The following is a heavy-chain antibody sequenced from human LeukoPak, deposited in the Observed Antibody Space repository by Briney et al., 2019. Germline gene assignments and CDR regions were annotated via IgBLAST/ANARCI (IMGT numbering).Heavy chain of an antibody. CDR2: IYRSGST. D-gene: IGHD2-8*01. Sequence: SETLSLTCAVSGASANSDPCWSWVRQPPGKGLEWIGEIYRSGSTNYNPSLKSRVTISLDKSKNQFSLNLNSVTAADTAVYYCARDNVWHLGFWGQGILVTVSS. V-gene: IGHV4-4*02. CDR3: ARDNVWHLGF. CDR1: GASANSDPC. J-gene: IGHJ4*02.